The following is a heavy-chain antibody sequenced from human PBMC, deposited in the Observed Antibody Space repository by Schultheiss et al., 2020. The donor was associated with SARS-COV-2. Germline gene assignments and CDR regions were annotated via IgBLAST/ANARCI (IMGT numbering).Heavy chain of an antibody. CDR2: IYTSGST. CDR3: ARHRGASYYYYYGMDV. CDR1: GGSSSGYY. J-gene: IGHJ6*02. D-gene: IGHD3-10*01. V-gene: IGHV4-59*10. Sequence: SQTLSLTCAVYGGSSSGYYWSWIRQPAGKGLEWIGRIYTSGSTNYNPSLKSRVTISVDTSKNQFSLKLSSVTAADTAVYYCARHRGASYYYYYGMDVWGQGTTVTVSS.